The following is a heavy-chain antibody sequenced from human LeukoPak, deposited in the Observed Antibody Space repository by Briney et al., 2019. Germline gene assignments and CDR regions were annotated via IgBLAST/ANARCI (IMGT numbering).Heavy chain of an antibody. CDR2: IYYSGST. D-gene: IGHD3-16*01. Sequence: SETLSPTCTVSGGSISSYYWSWIRQPPGKGLEWIGHIYYSGSTNYNPSLKSRVTISVDTSKNQFSLRLSSVTAADTAVYYCARHYVSPYSFDYWGQGTLVTVSS. CDR3: ARHYVSPYSFDY. V-gene: IGHV4-59*08. CDR1: GGSISSYY. J-gene: IGHJ4*02.